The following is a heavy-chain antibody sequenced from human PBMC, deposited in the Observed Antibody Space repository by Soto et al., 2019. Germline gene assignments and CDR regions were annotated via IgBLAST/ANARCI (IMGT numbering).Heavy chain of an antibody. D-gene: IGHD3-16*01. CDR1: GFSLTTRGVG. CDR3: AHIPNYYQYDWFDP. Sequence: QITLKESGPTLVKPTQTLTLTCTFSGFSLTTRGVGVDWIRQPPGKALECLALIYWDDDKRYSPSLQSRLSITKDTSKNQVVLTMTNVDPVDTATYYCAHIPNYYQYDWFDPWGQGTLVYVSS. V-gene: IGHV2-5*02. CDR2: IYWDDDK. J-gene: IGHJ5*02.